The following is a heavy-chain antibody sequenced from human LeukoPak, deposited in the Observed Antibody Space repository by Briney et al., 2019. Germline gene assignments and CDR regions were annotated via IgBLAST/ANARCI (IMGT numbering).Heavy chain of an antibody. CDR1: GGTFTSYD. D-gene: IGHD2-2*01. Sequence: ASVKVSCKASGGTFTSYDINWVRQATGQGLEWMGWMNPNSGNTGYAQKFQGRVTITRNTSISTAYMELSSLRSEDTAVYYCARGFYCSSTSCYYWFDPWGQGTLVTVSS. V-gene: IGHV1-8*03. CDR3: ARGFYCSSTSCYYWFDP. J-gene: IGHJ5*02. CDR2: MNPNSGNT.